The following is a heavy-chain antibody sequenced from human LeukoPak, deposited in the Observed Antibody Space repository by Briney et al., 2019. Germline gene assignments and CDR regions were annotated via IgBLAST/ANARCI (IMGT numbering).Heavy chain of an antibody. D-gene: IGHD3-10*01. CDR1: GLTVNGNY. Sequence: GGSLRLSCAVSGLTVNGNYMSWVRQTPGKGLEWVSLIYNSGNTYYADSVKGRFTISRDNSKNTLYLQMNSLRAEDTAVYYCAGPRFGELLYDYWGQGTLVTVSS. J-gene: IGHJ4*02. CDR2: IYNSGNT. CDR3: AGPRFGELLYDY. V-gene: IGHV3-53*01.